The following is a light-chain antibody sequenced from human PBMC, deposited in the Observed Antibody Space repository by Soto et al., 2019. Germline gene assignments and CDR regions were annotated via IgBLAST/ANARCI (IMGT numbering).Light chain of an antibody. Sequence: QSALTQPASVSGSPGQSITISCTGTSSDVGGYNYVSWYQQHPDKAPKLIIYEVSNRPSGVSNRFSGSKSGNTASLTISGLQAEDEADYYCSSYTSSSTFYVFGTGTKVTVL. J-gene: IGLJ1*01. CDR1: SSDVGGYNY. V-gene: IGLV2-14*01. CDR3: SSYTSSSTFYV. CDR2: EVS.